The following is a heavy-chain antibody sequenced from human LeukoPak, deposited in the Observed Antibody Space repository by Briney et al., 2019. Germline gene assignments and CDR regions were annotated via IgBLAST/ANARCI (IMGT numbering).Heavy chain of an antibody. V-gene: IGHV4-34*01. CDR1: GGSFSGYY. CDR2: INHSGST. J-gene: IGHJ4*02. Sequence: SETLSLTCAVYGGSFSGYYWSWIRQPPGKGLEWIGEINHSGSTNYNPSLKSRVTISVDTSKNQFSLKLSSVTAADTAVYYCARVRGRSGADYWGQGTLVTVSS. CDR3: ARVRGRSGADY. D-gene: IGHD3-3*01.